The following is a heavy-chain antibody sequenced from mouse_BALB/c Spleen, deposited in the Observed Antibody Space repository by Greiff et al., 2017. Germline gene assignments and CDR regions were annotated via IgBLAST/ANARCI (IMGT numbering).Heavy chain of an antibody. Sequence: EVQLQQSGPELVKPGASVKMSCKASGYTFTSYVMHWVKQKPGQGLEWIGYINPYNDGTKYNEKFKGKATLTSDKSSSTAYMELSSLTSEDSAVYYCARGATVVAPYFDYWGQGTTLTVSS. CDR2: INPYNDGT. D-gene: IGHD1-1*01. CDR1: GYTFTSYV. J-gene: IGHJ2*01. V-gene: IGHV1-14*01. CDR3: ARGATVVAPYFDY.